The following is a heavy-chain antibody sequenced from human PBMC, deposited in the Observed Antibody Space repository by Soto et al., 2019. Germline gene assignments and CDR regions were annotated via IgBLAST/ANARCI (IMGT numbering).Heavy chain of an antibody. CDR3: ARGVRNYYGVDV. Sequence: PGVSLRLSCAASGFTFSSYWMHWVRQAPGQGLVWVSRINSDESTTNYADSVKGRFTISRDNAKNTLYLQMNSLRAEDTAVYYCARGVRNYYGVDVWGQGTTVTVSS. CDR1: GFTFSSYW. J-gene: IGHJ6*02. V-gene: IGHV3-74*01. CDR2: INSDESTT.